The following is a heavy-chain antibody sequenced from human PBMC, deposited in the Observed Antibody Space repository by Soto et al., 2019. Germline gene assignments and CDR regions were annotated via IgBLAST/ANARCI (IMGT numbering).Heavy chain of an antibody. V-gene: IGHV3-30*04. Sequence: GGSLRLSCEASGFTFSNYGMHWFRQAPGKGLEWMALISYDGRNKYYAESVRGRFTISRDNSENTLYLQMNSLRTEDTAVYYCARVLLELWPVDYWGQGTLVTVSS. D-gene: IGHD1-7*01. J-gene: IGHJ4*02. CDR2: ISYDGRNK. CDR1: GFTFSNYG. CDR3: ARVLLELWPVDY.